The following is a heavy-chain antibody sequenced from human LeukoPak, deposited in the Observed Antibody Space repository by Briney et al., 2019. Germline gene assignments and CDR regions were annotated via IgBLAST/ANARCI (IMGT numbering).Heavy chain of an antibody. Sequence: SETLSLTCTVSGGSISSSSYYWGWIRQPPGKGLEWIGSIYYNGSTYYNPSLKSRVTISVDTSKNQFSLKLSSVTAADTAVYYCARMPAAARRPRYFDYWGQGTLVTVSS. D-gene: IGHD6-6*01. CDR1: GGSISSSSYY. J-gene: IGHJ4*02. CDR2: IYYNGST. CDR3: ARMPAAARRPRYFDY. V-gene: IGHV4-39*01.